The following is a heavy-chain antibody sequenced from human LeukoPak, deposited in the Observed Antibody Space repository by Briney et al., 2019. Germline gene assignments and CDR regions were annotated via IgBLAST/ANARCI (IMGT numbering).Heavy chain of an antibody. Sequence: SETLSLTCIFSGGSISIYYWSWIRQPPGKGLEWIGYIYSSGSTNSNPSLKSRVTISVDTSKSQFSLKMTSVTAADTAVYYCARQGSGGWAFDIWGQGTMVTVSS. CDR2: IYSSGST. J-gene: IGHJ3*02. V-gene: IGHV4-59*08. CDR3: ARQGSGGWAFDI. CDR1: GGSISIYY. D-gene: IGHD4-23*01.